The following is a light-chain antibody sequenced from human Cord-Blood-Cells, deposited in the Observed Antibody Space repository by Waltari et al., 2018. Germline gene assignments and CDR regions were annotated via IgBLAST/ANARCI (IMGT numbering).Light chain of an antibody. CDR2: EGS. Sequence: QSALTQPASVSGSPGQSITIPCTGTSSDVGSYNLVSWYQQHPGKAPKLMIYEGSKRPSGVSNRFSGSKSSNTASLTISGLQAEDEADYCCCSYAGSSTLVFGGGTKLTVL. J-gene: IGLJ2*01. V-gene: IGLV2-23*01. CDR1: SSDVGSYNL. CDR3: CSYAGSSTLV.